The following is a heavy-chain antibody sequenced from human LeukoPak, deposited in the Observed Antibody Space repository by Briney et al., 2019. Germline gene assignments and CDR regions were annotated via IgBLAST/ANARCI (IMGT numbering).Heavy chain of an antibody. Sequence: GASVRVSCKASGGTFSSYAISWVRQAPGQGLEWMGGIIPIFGTANYAQKFQGRVTITADESTSTAYMELSSLRSEDTAVYYCARARLNYGGNSVSPLDYWGQGTLVTVSS. D-gene: IGHD4-23*01. CDR2: IIPIFGTA. CDR1: GGTFSSYA. V-gene: IGHV1-69*13. CDR3: ARARLNYGGNSVSPLDY. J-gene: IGHJ4*02.